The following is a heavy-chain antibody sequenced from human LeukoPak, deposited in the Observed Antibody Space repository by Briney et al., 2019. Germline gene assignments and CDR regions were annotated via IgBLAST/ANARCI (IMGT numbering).Heavy chain of an antibody. J-gene: IGHJ6*03. CDR2: INPSGGST. CDR3: ARGGETNWNPKSYYYYYYMDV. V-gene: IGHV1-46*01. D-gene: IGHD1-1*01. Sequence: DSVKVSCKASGYTFTSYYMHWVRQAPGQGLEWMGIINPSGGSTSYAQKFQGRVTMTRDTSTSTVYMELSSLRSEDAAVYYCARGGETNWNPKSYYYYYYMDVWGKGTTVTVSS. CDR1: GYTFTSYY.